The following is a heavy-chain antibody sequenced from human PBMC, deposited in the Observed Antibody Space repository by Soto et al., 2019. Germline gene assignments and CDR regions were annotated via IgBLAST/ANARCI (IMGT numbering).Heavy chain of an antibody. CDR3: ARPPPYSSEGAFDI. CDR2: IYYSGST. J-gene: IGHJ3*02. D-gene: IGHD6-19*01. CDR1: CGSISSGGYF. V-gene: IGHV4-31*03. Sequence: SETLSLTCTVSCGSISSGGYFWSWIRQHPGKGLEWIGYIYYSGSTYYNPSLKSRVTISVDTSKNQFSLKLSSVTAADTAVYYCARPPPYSSEGAFDIWGQGTMVTVSS.